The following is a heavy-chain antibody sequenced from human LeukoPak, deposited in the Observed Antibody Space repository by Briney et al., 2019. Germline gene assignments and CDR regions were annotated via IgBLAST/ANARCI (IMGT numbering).Heavy chain of an antibody. J-gene: IGHJ4*02. Sequence: GGTLRLSCAASGFTFSSYAMSWVRQAPGKGLEWVSAISVSGNTYHADSVKGRFTISRDSSKNTLYLQMNRLRAEDAAVYYCAKAPVTTCSGAYCYPFDYWGQGTLVTVSS. CDR2: ISVSGNT. D-gene: IGHD2-21*01. V-gene: IGHV3-23*01. CDR1: GFTFSSYA. CDR3: AKAPVTTCSGAYCYPFDY.